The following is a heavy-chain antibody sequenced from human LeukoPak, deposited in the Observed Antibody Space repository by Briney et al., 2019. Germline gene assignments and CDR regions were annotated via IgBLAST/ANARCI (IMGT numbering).Heavy chain of an antibody. Sequence: GLEWIGEINHSGSTNYNPSLKSRVTISVDTSKNQFSLKLSSVTAADTAVYYCARNTRGSDYWGQGTLVTVSS. CDR3: ARNTRGSDY. V-gene: IGHV4-34*01. D-gene: IGHD1/OR15-1a*01. J-gene: IGHJ4*02. CDR2: INHSGST.